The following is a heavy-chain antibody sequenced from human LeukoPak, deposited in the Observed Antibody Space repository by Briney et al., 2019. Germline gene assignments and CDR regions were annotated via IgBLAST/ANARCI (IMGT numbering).Heavy chain of an antibody. CDR3: ARDDSNYSYYYYGMDV. J-gene: IGHJ6*02. V-gene: IGHV4-4*07. CDR2: IYTSGST. D-gene: IGHD4-4*01. Sequence: SETLSLTCTVSGGSISSYYWSWIRQPAGKGLEWIGRIYTSGSTNYNPSLKSRVTMSVDTSKNQFSLKLSSVTAADTAVYYCARDDSNYSYYYYGMDVWGQGTTVTVSS. CDR1: GGSISSYY.